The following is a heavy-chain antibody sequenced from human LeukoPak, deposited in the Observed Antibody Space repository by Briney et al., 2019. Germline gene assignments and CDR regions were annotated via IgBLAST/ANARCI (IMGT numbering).Heavy chain of an antibody. CDR2: NNSGGSST. D-gene: IGHD5-12*01. Sequence: SGGSLRLSCAASQFTFSNYDMSWVRQAPGRGLEWVSVNNSGGSSTSYADSVKGRFTISRDNSENTVYLQMNSLRAEDTAVYYCAKRGSGRYFDCWGQGTLVTVSS. CDR1: QFTFSNYD. V-gene: IGHV3-23*03. J-gene: IGHJ4*02. CDR3: AKRGSGRYFDC.